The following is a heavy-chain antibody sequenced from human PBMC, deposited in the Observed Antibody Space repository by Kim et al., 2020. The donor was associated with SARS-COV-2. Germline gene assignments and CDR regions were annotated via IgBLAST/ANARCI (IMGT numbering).Heavy chain of an antibody. D-gene: IGHD3-22*01. CDR2: IYPGDSDT. Sequence: GESLKISCKASGYRFTAYWIGWVRQMHGKDLEWMGIIYPGDSDTRYSPSFQGQVTILVDNSISTTYLQWSSLKASDTAMYYCARNYYDSSCRFDYWGQGT. CDR1: GYRFTAYW. J-gene: IGHJ4*02. CDR3: ARNYYDSSCRFDY. V-gene: IGHV5-51*01.